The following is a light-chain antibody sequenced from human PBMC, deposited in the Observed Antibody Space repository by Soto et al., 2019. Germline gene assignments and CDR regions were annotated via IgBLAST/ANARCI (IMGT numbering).Light chain of an antibody. J-gene: IGKJ1*01. CDR2: AAS. CDR1: QTISNY. CDR3: QQTYSTPGT. V-gene: IGKV1-39*01. Sequence: DIPMTQSPSSLSASVGDRVTITCRASQTISNYLNWYQQKPGKAPNLLIYAASSLQSGVPSRFGGSGSGTDFTLTISSLQPEDFATYYCQQTYSTPGTFGQGTKVEIK.